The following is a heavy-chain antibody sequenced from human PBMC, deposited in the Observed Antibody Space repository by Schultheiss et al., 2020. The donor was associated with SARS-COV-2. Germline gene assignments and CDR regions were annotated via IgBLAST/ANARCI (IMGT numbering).Heavy chain of an antibody. CDR1: GYTFTSYA. V-gene: IGHV1-69*13. D-gene: IGHD6-19*01. J-gene: IGHJ6*02. CDR2: IIPIFGTA. CDR3: ARGQWLASYYYGMDV. Sequence: SVKVSCKASGYTFTSYAIHWVRQAPGQRLEWMGGIIPIFGTANYAQKFQGRVTITADESTSTAYMELSSLRAEDTAVYYCARGQWLASYYYGMDVWGQGTTVTVSS.